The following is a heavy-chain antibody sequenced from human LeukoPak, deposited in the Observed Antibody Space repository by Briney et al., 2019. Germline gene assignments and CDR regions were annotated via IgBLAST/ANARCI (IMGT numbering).Heavy chain of an antibody. V-gene: IGHV3-23*01. CDR1: GFTFSSYA. CDR2: ISSSGSYI. J-gene: IGHJ4*02. Sequence: GGSLRLSCAASGFTFSSYAMSWVRQAPGKGLEWVSSISSSGSYIYYADSVKGRFTISRDNSKNTLYLQMNSLRAEDTAVYYCARGVRIAVAGYIDYWGQGTLVTVSS. D-gene: IGHD6-19*01. CDR3: ARGVRIAVAGYIDY.